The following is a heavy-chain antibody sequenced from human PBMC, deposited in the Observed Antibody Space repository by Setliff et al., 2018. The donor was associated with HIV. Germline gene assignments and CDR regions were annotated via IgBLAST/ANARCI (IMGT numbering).Heavy chain of an antibody. D-gene: IGHD3-10*01. CDR2: FDPEDGET. Sequence: ASVKVSCKVSGYTLTELSMHWVRQAPGKGLEWMGGFDPEDGETVYAQKFQGRVTMTEDTSTDTAYMELSSLRSEDTAVYYCATTRITMVRGVRGPFDYWGQGTLVTVSS. CDR1: GYTLTELS. J-gene: IGHJ4*02. CDR3: ATTRITMVRGVRGPFDY. V-gene: IGHV1-24*01.